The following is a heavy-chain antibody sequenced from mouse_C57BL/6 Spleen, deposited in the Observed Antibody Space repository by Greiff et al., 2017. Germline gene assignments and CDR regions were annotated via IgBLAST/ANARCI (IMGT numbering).Heavy chain of an antibody. CDR3: AREGPYYSNYGYAMDY. CDR2: INYDGSST. V-gene: IGHV5-16*01. Sequence: EVQLVESEGGLVQPGSSMKLSCTASGFTFSDYYMAWVRQVPEKGLEWVANINYDGSSTYYLDSLKSRFIISRDNAKNILYLQMSSLKSEDTATYYCAREGPYYSNYGYAMDYWGQGTSVTVSS. J-gene: IGHJ4*01. D-gene: IGHD2-5*01. CDR1: GFTFSDYY.